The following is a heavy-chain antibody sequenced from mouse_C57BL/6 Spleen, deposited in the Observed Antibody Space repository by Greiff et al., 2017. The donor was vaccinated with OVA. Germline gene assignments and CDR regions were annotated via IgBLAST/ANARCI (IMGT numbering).Heavy chain of an antibody. V-gene: IGHV5-9-1*02. CDR1: GFTFSSYA. J-gene: IGHJ3*01. CDR2: ISSGGDYI. CDR3: TRVYDYGFAY. Sequence: EVKLEESGEGLVKPGGSLKLSCAASGFTFSSYAMSWVRQTPEKRLEWVAYISSGGDYIYYADTVKGRFTISRDNARNTLYLQMSSLKSEDTAMYYCTRVYDYGFAYWGQGTLVTVSA. D-gene: IGHD2-4*01.